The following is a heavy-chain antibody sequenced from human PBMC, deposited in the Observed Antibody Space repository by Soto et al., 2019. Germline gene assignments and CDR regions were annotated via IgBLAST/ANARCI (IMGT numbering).Heavy chain of an antibody. CDR3: ATAEYSSSSGCFDI. Sequence: GASVKVSCKASGYTFTSYAMHWVRQAPGQRLEWMGWINAGNGKTKYSQKFQGRVTITRDTSASTAYMELSSLRSEDTAVYYCATAEYSSSSGCFDIWGQGTMVTVSS. CDR2: INAGNGKT. D-gene: IGHD6-6*01. V-gene: IGHV1-3*01. CDR1: GYTFTSYA. J-gene: IGHJ3*02.